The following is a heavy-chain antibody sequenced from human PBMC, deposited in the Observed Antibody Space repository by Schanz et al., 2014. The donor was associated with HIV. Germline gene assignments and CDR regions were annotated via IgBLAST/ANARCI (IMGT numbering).Heavy chain of an antibody. J-gene: IGHJ4*02. Sequence: QVQLVESGGGVVQPGRSLRLSCAASGFTFRTHGIHWVRQAPAKGLEWVAVISYDGSIKEYADSVKGRFAISRDNSKNTVYLQMNSLRGEDSAVYYCAKVGRIYSTTWIDHWGQGTLVTVSP. CDR3: AKVGRIYSTTWIDH. CDR2: ISYDGSIK. V-gene: IGHV3-30*18. CDR1: GFTFRTHG. D-gene: IGHD6-13*01.